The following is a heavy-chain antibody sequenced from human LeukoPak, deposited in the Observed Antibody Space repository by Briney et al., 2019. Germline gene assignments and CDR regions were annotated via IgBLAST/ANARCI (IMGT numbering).Heavy chain of an antibody. V-gene: IGHV4-59*01. CDR1: GGSISSYY. J-gene: IGHJ4*02. CDR2: IYYSGST. D-gene: IGHD2-21*01. CDR3: ARLGGARAFDY. Sequence: SETLSLTCTVSGGSISSYYWSWIRQPPGKGLERIGYIYYSGSTNYNPSLKSRVTISVDTSKNQFSLKLSSVTAADTAVYYCARLGGARAFDYWGQGTLVTVSS.